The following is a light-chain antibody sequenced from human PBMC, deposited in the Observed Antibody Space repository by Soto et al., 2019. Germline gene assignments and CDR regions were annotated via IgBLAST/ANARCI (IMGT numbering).Light chain of an antibody. CDR2: DVS. Sequence: QSVLTQPASVSGSPGQSITISCTGTSSDVGAYEYVSWYQQRPGKAPKLIIYDVSNRPSGVSNRFSGSKSANTASLTISGLPAEDEADYYCCSHTTTSTPWVFGGGTKLTVL. V-gene: IGLV2-14*01. CDR3: CSHTTTSTPWV. J-gene: IGLJ3*02. CDR1: SSDVGAYEY.